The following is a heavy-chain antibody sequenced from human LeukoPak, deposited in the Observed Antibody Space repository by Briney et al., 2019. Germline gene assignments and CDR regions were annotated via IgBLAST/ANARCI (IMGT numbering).Heavy chain of an antibody. CDR1: GYTFTSYG. D-gene: IGHD6-13*01. CDR2: ISGYNGNT. V-gene: IGHV1-18*01. Sequence: ASVKVSCKASGYTFTSYGISWVRQAPGQGLEWMGWISGYNGNTNYAQKFQGRVTMTTDTSTSTAYMELRSLRSDDTAVYYCARVRPSSSWYPLYFDCWGQGTLVTVSS. J-gene: IGHJ4*02. CDR3: ARVRPSSSWYPLYFDC.